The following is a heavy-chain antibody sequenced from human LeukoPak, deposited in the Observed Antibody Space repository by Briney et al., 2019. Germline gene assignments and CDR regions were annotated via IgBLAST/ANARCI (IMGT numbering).Heavy chain of an antibody. CDR3: ARERYYDILTGYR. CDR2: ISGSGSTM. Sequence: PGGSLRLSCAASGFTFSSYDMNWVRQAPGNGLEWVSYISGSGSTMYYADSVKGRFTISRDNAKNSLYLQMNSLRVEDTAVYYCARERYYDILTGYRWGQGTLVTVSS. CDR1: GFTFSSYD. V-gene: IGHV3-48*03. D-gene: IGHD3-9*01. J-gene: IGHJ4*02.